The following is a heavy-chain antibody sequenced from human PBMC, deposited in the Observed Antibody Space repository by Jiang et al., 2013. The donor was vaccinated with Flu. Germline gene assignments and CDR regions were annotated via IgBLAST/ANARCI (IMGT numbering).Heavy chain of an antibody. J-gene: IGHJ2*01. CDR2: ISSSSNVI. CDR3: ARASNSNYGWYFDL. V-gene: IGHV3-48*01. D-gene: IGHD4-11*01. CDR1: GFTFSSHS. Sequence: VQLVESGGGLAQPGGSLRLSCAASGFTFSSHSMNWVRQAPGKGLEWVSYISSSSNVIYHADSVKGRFTISRDNAKNSLYLQMNSLRAEDTAVYYCARASNSNYGWYFDLWGRGTLVAVSS.